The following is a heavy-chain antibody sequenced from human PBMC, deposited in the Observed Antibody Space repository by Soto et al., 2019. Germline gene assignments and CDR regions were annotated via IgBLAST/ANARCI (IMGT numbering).Heavy chain of an antibody. V-gene: IGHV4-31*11. CDR3: ARVRDTSGWINWFDP. CDR1: GGSIITGDYY. Sequence: QVQLQESGPGLVKPSQTLSLTCAVSGGSIITGDYYWSWIRQHPGKGLEWIGYIYYSGSTYYNPSLESRVTISVDTSKNQFSLRLSSLTAADTAVYYCARVRDTSGWINWFDPWGQGTLVTVSS. CDR2: IYYSGST. J-gene: IGHJ5*02. D-gene: IGHD6-19*01.